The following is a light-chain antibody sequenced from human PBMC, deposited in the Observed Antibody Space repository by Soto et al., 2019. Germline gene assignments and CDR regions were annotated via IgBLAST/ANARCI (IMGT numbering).Light chain of an antibody. CDR2: SNN. V-gene: IGLV1-47*02. Sequence: QSVLTQPPSASGIPGQTVTLSCSGSPSNIGSNYVYWYQQLPGTAPKLLIHSNNQRPSGVPDRFSCTKSGTSGSLAISGLRSEDEADYYCAAWEDSVNLWLFGGGTKLTVL. CDR1: PSNIGSNY. J-gene: IGLJ3*02. CDR3: AAWEDSVNLWL.